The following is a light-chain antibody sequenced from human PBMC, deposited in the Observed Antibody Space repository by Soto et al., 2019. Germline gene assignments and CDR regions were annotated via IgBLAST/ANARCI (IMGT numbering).Light chain of an antibody. CDR3: QHYNTYSGS. Sequence: DIQMTQSPSTLSASVGDSVSITCRASQSINNWLAWYQQKPGKAPKLLIFDASSLEGGVPSRFSGSGSGSEFTLTISSLPADDFATYCCQHYNTYSGSFGGGTKVELK. V-gene: IGKV1-5*01. CDR1: QSINNW. J-gene: IGKJ4*01. CDR2: DAS.